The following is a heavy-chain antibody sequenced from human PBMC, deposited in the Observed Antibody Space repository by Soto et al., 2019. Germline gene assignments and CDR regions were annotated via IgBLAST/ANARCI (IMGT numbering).Heavy chain of an antibody. CDR3: ARVRAARSSYYYGMDV. CDR1: GGSISSSSYY. Sequence: PSETLSLTCTVSGGSISSSSYYWGWIRQPPGKGLEWIGSIYYSGSTYYNPSLKSRVTISVDTSKNQFSLKLSSVTAADTAVYYCARVRAARSSYYYGMDVWGQGTTVTVSS. J-gene: IGHJ6*02. V-gene: IGHV4-39*01. CDR2: IYYSGST. D-gene: IGHD6-6*01.